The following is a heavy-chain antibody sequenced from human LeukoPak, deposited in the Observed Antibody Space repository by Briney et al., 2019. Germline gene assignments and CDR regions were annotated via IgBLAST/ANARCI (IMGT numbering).Heavy chain of an antibody. CDR1: GYTFSDYY. CDR2: IIPIFGIA. J-gene: IGHJ4*02. Sequence: SVKVSCKTSGYTFSDYYMHWVRQAPGQGLEWMGRIIPIFGIANYAQKFQGRVTITADKSTSTAYMELSSLRSEDTAVYYCARESSTGHFDYWGQGTLVTVSS. D-gene: IGHD4-17*01. CDR3: ARESSTGHFDY. V-gene: IGHV1-69*04.